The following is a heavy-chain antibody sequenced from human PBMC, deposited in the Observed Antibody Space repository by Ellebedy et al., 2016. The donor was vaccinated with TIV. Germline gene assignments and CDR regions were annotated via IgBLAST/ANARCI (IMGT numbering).Heavy chain of an antibody. CDR1: GFTFSSYA. V-gene: IGHV3-30*04. CDR2: ISYDGSNK. J-gene: IGHJ6*02. D-gene: IGHD3-9*01. CDR3: ARERSGWRYFDWSNPASYYYGMDV. Sequence: GESLKISCAASGFTFSSYAMHWVRQAPGKGLEWVAVISYDGSNKYYADSVKGRFTISRDNSKNTLYLQMNSLRAEDTAVYYCARERSGWRYFDWSNPASYYYGMDVWGQGTTVTVSS.